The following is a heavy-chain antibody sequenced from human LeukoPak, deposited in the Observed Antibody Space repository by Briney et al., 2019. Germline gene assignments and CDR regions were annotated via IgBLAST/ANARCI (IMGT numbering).Heavy chain of an antibody. CDR1: GYTFASYA. CDR3: ARYSGYDLFDY. V-gene: IGHV1-3*01. Sequence: ASVKVSCKASGYTFASYAMHWVRQAPGQRLEWMGWINAGNGNTKYSQKFQGRVTITRDTSASTAYMELSSLRSEDTAVYYCARYSGYDLFDYWGQGTLVTVSS. D-gene: IGHD5-12*01. J-gene: IGHJ4*02. CDR2: INAGNGNT.